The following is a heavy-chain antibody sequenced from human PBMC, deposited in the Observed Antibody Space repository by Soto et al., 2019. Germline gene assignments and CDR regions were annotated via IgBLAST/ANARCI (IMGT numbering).Heavy chain of an antibody. Sequence: EVQLVESGGGLVQPGRSLRLSCAATEFTFDDYAMHWVRQAPGKGLEWVPSISWNSGDIGYADSVKGRFTISRDNAKNSLHLQMNSLRAEDTALYYCAKGNYAYYYYYMDVWGKGTTVTVSS. J-gene: IGHJ6*03. CDR3: AKGNYAYYYYYMDV. V-gene: IGHV3-9*01. D-gene: IGHD4-17*01. CDR1: EFTFDDYA. CDR2: ISWNSGDI.